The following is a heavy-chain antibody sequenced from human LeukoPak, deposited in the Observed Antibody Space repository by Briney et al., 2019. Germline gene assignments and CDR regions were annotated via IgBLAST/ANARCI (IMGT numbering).Heavy chain of an antibody. CDR3: ARSLLSSGWWGVYYYYYMDV. Sequence: PSETLSLTCTVSGGSISSSSYYWGWIRQPPGKGLEWIGSIYYSGSTYYNPSLKSRVTISVDTSKNQFSLKLSSVTAADTAVYYCARSLLSSGWWGVYYYYYMDVWGKGTTVTVSS. CDR2: IYYSGST. D-gene: IGHD6-19*01. CDR1: GGSISSSSYY. J-gene: IGHJ6*03. V-gene: IGHV4-39*01.